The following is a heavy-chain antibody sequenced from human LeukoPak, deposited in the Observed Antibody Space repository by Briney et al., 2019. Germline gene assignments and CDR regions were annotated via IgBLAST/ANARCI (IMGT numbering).Heavy chain of an antibody. J-gene: IGHJ4*02. V-gene: IGHV3-21*01. Sequence: GGSLRLSCAASGFTFSSYSMNWVRQAPGKGLEWVSSISSSSSYIYYADSVKGRFTISRDNAKNSLYLQMNSLRAEDTAVYYCASAYYDYVRGSSTIDWGQGTLVTVSS. D-gene: IGHD3-16*01. CDR3: ASAYYDYVRGSSTID. CDR1: GFTFSSYS. CDR2: ISSSSSYI.